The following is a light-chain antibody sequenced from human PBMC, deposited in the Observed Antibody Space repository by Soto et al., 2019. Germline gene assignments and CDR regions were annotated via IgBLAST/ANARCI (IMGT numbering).Light chain of an antibody. CDR2: SNN. CDR1: SSNIGSNT. J-gene: IGLJ2*01. V-gene: IGLV1-44*01. CDR3: AAWDDSLNVYVV. Sequence: QSVLTQPPSASGTPGQRVTMSCSGSSSNIGSNTVNWYQQLPGTAPKLLIYSNNQRPSGVPDRFSGSKSGTSASLAISGLQSEDEADYYCAAWDDSLNVYVVFGGGTQLTVL.